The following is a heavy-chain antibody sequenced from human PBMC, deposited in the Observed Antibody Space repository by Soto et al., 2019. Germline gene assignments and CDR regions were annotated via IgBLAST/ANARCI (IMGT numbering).Heavy chain of an antibody. CDR1: GFTFGDYY. CDR2: IGNRGTGI. CDR3: ARDLRAVGMASRFDP. Sequence: QVHLVESGGGLVKPGGSLRLSCEASGFTFGDYYMTWIRQAPGKGLEWVSFIGNRGTGIYYADFVKGRFTIFRDNAKNSLYLQMNSLRAEDTAMYYCARDLRAVGMASRFDPWGQGTLVTVSS. V-gene: IGHV3-11*01. D-gene: IGHD6-13*01. J-gene: IGHJ5*02.